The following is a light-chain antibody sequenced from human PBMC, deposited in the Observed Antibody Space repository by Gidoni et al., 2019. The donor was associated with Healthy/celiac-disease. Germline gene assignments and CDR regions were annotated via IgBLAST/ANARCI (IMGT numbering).Light chain of an antibody. Sequence: DVQMTQSASTLSASVGDRVTITCRASQSISSWLAWYQQKPGKAPKLLIYKASSLESGVPSRFSGSGSGTEFTLTISSLQPDDFATYYGQQYNSYSPVTFGQGTKLEIK. J-gene: IGKJ2*01. V-gene: IGKV1-5*03. CDR3: QQYNSYSPVT. CDR1: QSISSW. CDR2: KAS.